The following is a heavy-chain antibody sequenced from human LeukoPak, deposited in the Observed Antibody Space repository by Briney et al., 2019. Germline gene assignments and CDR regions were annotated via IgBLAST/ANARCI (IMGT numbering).Heavy chain of an antibody. CDR2: IYPNSGAT. CDR1: GYTFTAYY. CDR3: ARDGVSTTPDFDY. V-gene: IGHV1-2*02. J-gene: IGHJ4*02. D-gene: IGHD2-8*01. Sequence: ASVKVSCKTSGYTFTAYYMYWLRQAPGQGLECMGWIYPNSGATGYAQNFQGRVTMTRDTSVSTIYMELSRLRSDDTAVYYCARDGVSTTPDFDYWGQGTLVTVSS.